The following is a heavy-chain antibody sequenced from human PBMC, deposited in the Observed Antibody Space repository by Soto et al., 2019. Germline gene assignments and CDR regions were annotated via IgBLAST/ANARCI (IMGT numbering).Heavy chain of an antibody. D-gene: IGHD6-19*01. J-gene: IGHJ4*02. CDR3: AKANTGVARSSGWSGPYYFDY. CDR2: ISGSGGST. Sequence: GGSLRLSCAASGFTFSSYAMSWVRQAPGKGLEWVSAISGSGGSTYYADSVKGRFTISRDNSKNTLYLQMNSLRAEDTAVYYCAKANTGVARSSGWSGPYYFDYWGQGTLVTVSS. CDR1: GFTFSSYA. V-gene: IGHV3-23*01.